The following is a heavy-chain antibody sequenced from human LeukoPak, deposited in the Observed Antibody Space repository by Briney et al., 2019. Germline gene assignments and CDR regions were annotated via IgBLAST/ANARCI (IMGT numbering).Heavy chain of an antibody. V-gene: IGHV3-23*01. J-gene: IGHJ4*02. CDR3: AKDYYDSSTGGFDY. D-gene: IGHD3-22*01. CDR2: ISGSGGST. Sequence: GGSLRLSCAASGLTFSSYWMSWVRQAPGKGLEWVSAISGSGGSTYYADSVKGRFTISRDNSKNTLYLQMNSLRAEDTAVYYCAKDYYDSSTGGFDYWGQGTLVTVSS. CDR1: GLTFSSYW.